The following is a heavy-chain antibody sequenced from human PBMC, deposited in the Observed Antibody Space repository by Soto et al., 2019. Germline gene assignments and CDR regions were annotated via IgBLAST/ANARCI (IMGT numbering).Heavy chain of an antibody. Sequence: QVLLVQSGAEVKKPGASVKVSCKASGYTFNSYGVSWVRQAPGQGLEWMGGISAYNGNTKYSQNPQGRVTMTIDTTTSSAYLEVRSLRSDDTAIYYCARYFWSGQLPFYFDQWGQGTLVTVSS. J-gene: IGHJ4*02. D-gene: IGHD3-3*01. CDR3: ARYFWSGQLPFYFDQ. CDR1: GYTFNSYG. CDR2: ISAYNGNT. V-gene: IGHV1-18*01.